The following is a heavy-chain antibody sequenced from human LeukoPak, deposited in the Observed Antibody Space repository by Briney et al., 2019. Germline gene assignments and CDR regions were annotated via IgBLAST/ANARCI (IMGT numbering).Heavy chain of an antibody. CDR1: GGSISSGDYY. CDR2: IYYSGST. Sequence: SETLSLTCTVSGGSISSGDYYWSWIRQPPGKGLEWIGYIYYSGSTYYNPSLKSRVTISIDTSKNQFSLKLSSVTAADTAVYYCAREGYYYDSSGYSSYYFDYWGQGTLVTVSS. CDR3: AREGYYYDSSGYSSYYFDY. V-gene: IGHV4-30-4*01. D-gene: IGHD3-22*01. J-gene: IGHJ4*02.